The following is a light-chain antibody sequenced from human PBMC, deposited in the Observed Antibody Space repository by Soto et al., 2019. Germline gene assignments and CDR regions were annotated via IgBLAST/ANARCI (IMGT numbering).Light chain of an antibody. V-gene: IGKV3-20*01. J-gene: IGKJ1*01. CDR2: GAS. CDR3: HQYGSTPWT. CDR1: QRVSTNY. Sequence: EIVLTQSPGTLSLSPGERDTLSCRASQRVSTNYLAWFQQKPGQAPRLLIYGASTRATGVPDRFGGSGSGTDFTLTISILEPGDFAVYYCHQYGSTPWTFGQGTKVEIQ.